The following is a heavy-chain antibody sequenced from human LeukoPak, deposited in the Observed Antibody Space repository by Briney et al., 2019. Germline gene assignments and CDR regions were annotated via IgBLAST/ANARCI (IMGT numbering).Heavy chain of an antibody. J-gene: IGHJ4*02. CDR3: AKSIVPWFGEADY. D-gene: IGHD3-10*01. CDR1: GFTFSSYA. Sequence: GGSLRLSCAASGFTFSSYAMSWVRQAPGKGLEWVSSVSGSAGSTYYADSVKGRFTISRDNSKNTLYLQVNSLRAEDTAAYYCAKSIVPWFGEADYWGQGTLVTVSS. V-gene: IGHV3-23*01. CDR2: VSGSAGST.